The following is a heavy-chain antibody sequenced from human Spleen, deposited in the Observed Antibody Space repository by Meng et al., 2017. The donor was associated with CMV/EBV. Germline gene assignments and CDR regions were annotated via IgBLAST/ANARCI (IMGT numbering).Heavy chain of an antibody. D-gene: IGHD4-11*01. V-gene: IGHV3-7*01. CDR3: AKDSYSKGDY. Sequence: GESLKISCAAPGFTFSDSWMSWVRQAPGKGLEWVANIKQDGSEKNYVDSVKGRFTISRDNAKNSLHLQMNSLRGEDTAMYYCAKDSYSKGDYWGHGTLVTVSS. CDR1: GFTFSDSW. J-gene: IGHJ4*01. CDR2: IKQDGSEK.